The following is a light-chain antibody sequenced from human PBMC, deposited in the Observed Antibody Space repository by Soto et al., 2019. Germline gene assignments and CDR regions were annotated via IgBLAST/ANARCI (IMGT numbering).Light chain of an antibody. CDR2: AAY. CDR1: QGISNY. CDR3: QKYNSAPPWT. V-gene: IGKV1-27*01. Sequence: DIQMTQSPSSLSASVGDRVTITCRASQGISNYLAWHQQKPGKVPKLLIYAAYTLQSGVPSRFSGSGSGTDFTLTISSLQPEDVATYYCQKYNSAPPWTFGQGTKVEIK. J-gene: IGKJ1*01.